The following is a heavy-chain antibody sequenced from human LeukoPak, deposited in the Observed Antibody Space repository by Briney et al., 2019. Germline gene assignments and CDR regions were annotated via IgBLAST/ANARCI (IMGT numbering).Heavy chain of an antibody. CDR1: GFIFSNYW. D-gene: IGHD3-22*01. CDR2: IKQDGSET. V-gene: IGHV3-7*01. Sequence: GGSLRLSCATSGFIFSNYWMSWVRQAPGKGLEWVANIKQDGSETYYVDSVKGRFTISRGNAKNELYLQMNSLRAEDTAVYYCARLYQHDSSTYRPVDYWGQGTLVSVSS. CDR3: ARLYQHDSSTYRPVDY. J-gene: IGHJ4*02.